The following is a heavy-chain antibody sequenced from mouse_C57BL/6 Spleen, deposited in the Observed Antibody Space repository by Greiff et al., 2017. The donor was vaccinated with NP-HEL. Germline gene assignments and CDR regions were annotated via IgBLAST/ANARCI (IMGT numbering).Heavy chain of an antibody. Sequence: QVQLQQSGPELVKPGASVKISCKASGYSFTSYYIHWVKQRPGQGLEWIGWIYPGSGNTKYNEKFKGKATLTADTSSSTAYMQLSSLTSEDSAVYYCARGDYGSSWGFAYRGKGTLVTVSA. D-gene: IGHD1-1*01. CDR2: IYPGSGNT. V-gene: IGHV1-66*01. CDR1: GYSFTSYY. J-gene: IGHJ3*01. CDR3: ARGDYGSSWGFAY.